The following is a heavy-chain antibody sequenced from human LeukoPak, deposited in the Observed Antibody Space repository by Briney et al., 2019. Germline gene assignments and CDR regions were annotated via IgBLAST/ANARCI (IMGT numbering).Heavy chain of an antibody. Sequence: GGSLRLSCAASGFTFSNAWMSWVGQAPGKGLEWVGRIKSKTDGGTTDYAAPVKGRFTISRDDSKNTLYLQMNSLRAEDTAVYYCAMIVQTGYHFCYFDYWGQGTLVTVSS. CDR1: GFTFSNAW. D-gene: IGHD3-22*01. V-gene: IGHV3-15*01. CDR3: AMIVQTGYHFCYFDY. CDR2: IKSKTDGGTT. J-gene: IGHJ4*02.